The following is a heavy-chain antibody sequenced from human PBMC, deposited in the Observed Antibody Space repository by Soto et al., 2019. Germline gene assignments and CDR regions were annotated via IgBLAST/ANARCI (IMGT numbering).Heavy chain of an antibody. CDR3: ARPSAYYYDSSGYFVY. Sequence: PSETLSLTCTVSGGSISSSSYYWGWIRQPPGKGLEWIGSIYYSGSTYYNPSLKSRVTISVDTSKNQFSLKLSSVTAADTAVYYCARPSAYYYDSSGYFVYWGQGTLVTVSS. D-gene: IGHD3-22*01. J-gene: IGHJ4*02. CDR2: IYYSGST. V-gene: IGHV4-39*01. CDR1: GGSISSSSYY.